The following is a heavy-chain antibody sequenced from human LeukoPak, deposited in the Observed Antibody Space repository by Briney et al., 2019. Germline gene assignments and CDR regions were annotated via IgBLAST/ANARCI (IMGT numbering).Heavy chain of an antibody. CDR2: INSDGINT. CDR1: GFTFSNYW. J-gene: IGHJ4*02. D-gene: IGHD3-22*01. Sequence: PGGSLRLSCAASGFTFSNYWMHWVRQAPGKGLVWVSRINSDGINTSYADSVKGRFTISRDNSKNTFHLQMNSLRAEDTAVYYCARRAGDYSHPYDYWGQGTLVTVSS. CDR3: ARRAGDYSHPYDY. V-gene: IGHV3-74*01.